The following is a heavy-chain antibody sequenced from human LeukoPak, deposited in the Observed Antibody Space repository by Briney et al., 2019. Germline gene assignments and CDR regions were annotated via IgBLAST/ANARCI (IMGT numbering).Heavy chain of an antibody. CDR3: ARDPGDSSGYYNWFDP. V-gene: IGHV1-8*02. D-gene: IGHD3-22*01. CDR2: MNPNSGNT. J-gene: IGHJ5*02. CDR1: GYTFTSYG. Sequence: ASVKVSCKASGYTFTSYGISWVRQAPGQGLEWMGWMNPNSGNTGYAQKFQGRVTMTRNPSISTAYMELSSLRSEDTAVYYCARDPGDSSGYYNWFDPWGQGTLVTVSS.